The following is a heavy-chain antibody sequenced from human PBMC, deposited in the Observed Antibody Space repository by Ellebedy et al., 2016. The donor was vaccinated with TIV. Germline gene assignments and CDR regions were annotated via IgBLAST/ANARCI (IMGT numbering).Heavy chain of an antibody. J-gene: IGHJ4*02. CDR3: AKDPASGSYSQLYFDY. V-gene: IGHV3-23*01. CDR1: GFTFSSYA. CDR2: ISGSGGST. Sequence: GESLKISXAASGFTFSSYAMSWVRQAPGKGLEWVSAISGSGGSTYYADSVKGRFTISRDNSKNTLYLQMNSLRAEDTAVYYCAKDPASGSYSQLYFDYWGQGTLVTVSS. D-gene: IGHD1-26*01.